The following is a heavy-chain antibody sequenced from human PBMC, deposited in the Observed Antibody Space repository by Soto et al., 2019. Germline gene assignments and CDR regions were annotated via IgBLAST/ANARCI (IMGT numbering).Heavy chain of an antibody. CDR2: IKQDGSEK. CDR3: ARGGGTPGYYYYYGMDV. D-gene: IGHD1-1*01. J-gene: IGHJ6*02. CDR1: GFTFSSYW. V-gene: IGHV3-7*04. Sequence: GGSLRLSCAASGFTFSSYWMSWVRQAPGKGLEWVANIKQDGSEKYYVDSVKGRFTISRDNAKNSLYLQMNSLRAEDTAVYYCARGGGTPGYYYYYGMDVWGQGTTVTVS.